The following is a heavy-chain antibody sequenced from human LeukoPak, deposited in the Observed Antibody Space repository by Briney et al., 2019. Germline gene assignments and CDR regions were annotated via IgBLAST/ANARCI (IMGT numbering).Heavy chain of an antibody. CDR1: GFTFSSYG. CDR3: AKLGGSGGYRDGFDI. D-gene: IGHD3-10*01. J-gene: IGHJ3*02. Sequence: GGSLRLSCAASGFTFSSYGMHWVRQAPGKGLEWVAVIWYDGSNKYYADSVKGRFTISRDNSKNTLYLQMNSLRAEDTAVYYCAKLGGSGGYRDGFDIWGQGTMVIVSS. V-gene: IGHV3-33*06. CDR2: IWYDGSNK.